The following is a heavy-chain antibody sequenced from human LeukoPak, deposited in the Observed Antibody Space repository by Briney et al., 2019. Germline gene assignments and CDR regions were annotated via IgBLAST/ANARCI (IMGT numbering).Heavy chain of an antibody. CDR1: GFTFSTYW. CDR2: INGDGSTT. Sequence: GGSLRLSCTASGFTFSTYWINWVRQSPGKGLVWVALINGDGSTTTHADSVKGRFTISRDNAKNTAYLQMNSLGDGDTAVYFCARDYAGSPDYWGQGTLVTVSA. V-gene: IGHV3-74*03. CDR3: ARDYAGSPDY. D-gene: IGHD3-10*01. J-gene: IGHJ4*02.